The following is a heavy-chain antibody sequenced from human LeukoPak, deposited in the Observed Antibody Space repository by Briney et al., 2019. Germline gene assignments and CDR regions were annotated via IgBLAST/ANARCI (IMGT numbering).Heavy chain of an antibody. V-gene: IGHV4-34*01. CDR3: ARALEDILTGSYYFDY. CDR2: INHSGST. Sequence: SETLSLTCAVYGGSFSGCYWSWIRQPPGKGLEWIGEINHSGSTNYNPSLKSRVTISVDTSKNQFSLKLSSVTAADTAVYYCARALEDILTGSYYFDYWGQGTLVTVSS. D-gene: IGHD3-9*01. J-gene: IGHJ4*02. CDR1: GGSFSGCY.